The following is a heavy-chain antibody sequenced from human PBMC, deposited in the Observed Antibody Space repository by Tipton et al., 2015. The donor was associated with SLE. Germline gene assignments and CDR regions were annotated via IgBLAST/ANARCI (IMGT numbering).Heavy chain of an antibody. CDR3: ARHGRGSAFFDY. Sequence: TLSLTCAVSGGSISSYYWSWIRQPPGKGLEWIGYIHHSGSTSYSPSLKSRVTVSVDTSKNQFSLKLSSVTAADTAVYYCARHGRGSAFFDYWGQGTLVTVSS. J-gene: IGHJ4*02. CDR1: GGSISSYY. V-gene: IGHV4-59*08. CDR2: IHHSGST. D-gene: IGHD2-2*01.